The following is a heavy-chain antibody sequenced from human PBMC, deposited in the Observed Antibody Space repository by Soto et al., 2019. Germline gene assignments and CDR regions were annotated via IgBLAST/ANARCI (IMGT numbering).Heavy chain of an antibody. CDR3: ARRKGLAGPYGAFDI. CDR2: ISYDGNSK. CDR1: GFTFSNFA. J-gene: IGHJ3*02. V-gene: IGHV3-30*03. Sequence: QVQLVESGGGVVQPGGSLRVSCEASGFTFSNFAMHWVRQAPGKGLEWVATISYDGNSKFYADSLKGRFTISRDNSKNPLYLQINSPGDDGTAVFYRARRKGLAGPYGAFDIWGQGTIVTVSS. D-gene: IGHD6-13*01.